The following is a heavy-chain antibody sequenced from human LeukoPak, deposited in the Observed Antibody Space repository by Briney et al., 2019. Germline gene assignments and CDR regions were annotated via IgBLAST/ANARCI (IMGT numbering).Heavy chain of an antibody. V-gene: IGHV4-4*02. CDR2: IYHSGSP. CDR3: ARGLQGYYDSLTGYYRGRYYFD. CDR1: GGSISSNNW. Sequence: SETLSLTCAVSGGSISSNNWWGWVRQPPGKGLEWIGEIYHSGSPNYNPSLKSRVTISVDKSRNHFSLNLSSVTAADTAVYYCARGLQGYYDSLTGYYRGRYYFDWGQGTLVTVSS. D-gene: IGHD3-9*01. J-gene: IGHJ4*02.